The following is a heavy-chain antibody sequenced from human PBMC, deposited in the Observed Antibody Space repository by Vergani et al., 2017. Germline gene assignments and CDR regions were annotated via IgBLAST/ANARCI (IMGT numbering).Heavy chain of an antibody. J-gene: IGHJ4*02. CDR2: IITIFGTA. D-gene: IGHD1-14*01. Sequence: QVQLVQSGAEVKKPGSSVKVSCKDSGGTFSSYAISWVRQAPGQGLEWMGRIITIFGTATYAQKFQGRVTITADESTSTAYMELSSLRAEDTAVYDCARGNLLDGYYFDYWGQGTLVTVSS. CDR1: GGTFSSYA. CDR3: ARGNLLDGYYFDY. V-gene: IGHV1-69*18.